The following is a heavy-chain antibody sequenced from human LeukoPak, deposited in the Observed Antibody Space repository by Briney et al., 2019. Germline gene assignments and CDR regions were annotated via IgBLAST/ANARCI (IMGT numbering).Heavy chain of an antibody. CDR2: IYTSGST. Sequence: SETLSLTCTVSGGSISSGSYYWSWIRQPAGKGLEWIGRIYTSGSTNYNPSLKGRVTISVDTSKNQFSLKLSSVTAADTAVYYCARDSRRDGYNLYAFDIWGQGTMVTVSS. CDR1: GGSISSGSYY. V-gene: IGHV4-61*02. CDR3: ARDSRRDGYNLYAFDI. D-gene: IGHD5-24*01. J-gene: IGHJ3*02.